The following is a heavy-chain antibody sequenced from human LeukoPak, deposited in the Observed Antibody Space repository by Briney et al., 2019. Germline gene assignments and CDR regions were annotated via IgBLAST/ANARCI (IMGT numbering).Heavy chain of an antibody. CDR1: GGSISSSNW. V-gene: IGHV4-4*02. CDR2: IYHSGST. Sequence: SGTLSLTCAVSGGSISSSNWWSWVRQPPGKGLEWIGEIYHSGSTNYNPSLKSRVTISVDKSKNQFSLKLSSVTAADTAVYYCARGPGSYSKEAFDMWGQGTMVTVSS. CDR3: ARGPGSYSKEAFDM. D-gene: IGHD3-10*01. J-gene: IGHJ3*02.